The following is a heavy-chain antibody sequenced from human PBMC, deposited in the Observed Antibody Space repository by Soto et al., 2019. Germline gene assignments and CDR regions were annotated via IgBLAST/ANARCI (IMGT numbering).Heavy chain of an antibody. Sequence: QMQLVESGGGLVRSGGSLKLSCAASGFTFNDYYMHWMRQAPGKGLEWVSYISGPGSVISYADSVKGRFTISRDNAKKSLFLQLNSLRAEDTALYYCARGKYPGSVDVWGQGTMVTVSS. D-gene: IGHD6-6*01. CDR3: ARGKYPGSVDV. CDR1: GFTFNDYY. CDR2: ISGPGSVI. V-gene: IGHV3-11*01. J-gene: IGHJ3*01.